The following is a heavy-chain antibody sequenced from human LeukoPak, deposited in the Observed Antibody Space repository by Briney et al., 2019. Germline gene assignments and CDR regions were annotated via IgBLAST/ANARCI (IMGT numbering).Heavy chain of an antibody. CDR3: AREGYDFWSGYYGYFDY. J-gene: IGHJ4*02. CDR1: GCSVSSHY. CDR2: IYYSGST. V-gene: IGHV4-59*02. D-gene: IGHD3-3*01. Sequence: SETLSLTCTVSGCSVSSHYWSWIRQPPGKGLAWIGYIYYSGSTNYNPSLKSRVTISLDTSKNQFSLKLSSVTAADTAVYYCAREGYDFWSGYYGYFDYWGQGTLVTVSS.